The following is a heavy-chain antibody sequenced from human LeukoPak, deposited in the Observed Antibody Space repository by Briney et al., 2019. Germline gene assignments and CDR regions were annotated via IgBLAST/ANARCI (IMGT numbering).Heavy chain of an antibody. J-gene: IGHJ4*02. V-gene: IGHV3-23*01. CDR3: AKGGRRHYGDYVAF. D-gene: IGHD4-17*01. CDR2: ISASGDNT. Sequence: GGSLRLSCDASGFTVNSYAMNWVRQAPGKGLEWVSVISASGDNTYYADSVKGRFTISRDDSKNTVYLQMNSRRADDTAVYHCAKGGRRHYGDYVAFWGQGTLVTVSS. CDR1: GFTVNSYA.